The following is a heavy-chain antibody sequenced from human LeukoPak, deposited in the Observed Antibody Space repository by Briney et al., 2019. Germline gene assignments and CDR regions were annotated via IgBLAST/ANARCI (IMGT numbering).Heavy chain of an antibody. J-gene: IGHJ6*03. V-gene: IGHV1-8*03. CDR3: ARAPSRIAARLQDIVGGYYMDV. CDR1: GYTFTSYD. CDR2: MNPNSGYT. Sequence: ASVKVSCKASGYTFTSYDIHWVRQATGQGLEWMGWMNPNSGYTGYARNFQGRVTITRNTSISTAYMELSSLRSEDTAVYYCARAPSRIAARLQDIVGGYYMDVWGKGTTVTVSS. D-gene: IGHD6-6*01.